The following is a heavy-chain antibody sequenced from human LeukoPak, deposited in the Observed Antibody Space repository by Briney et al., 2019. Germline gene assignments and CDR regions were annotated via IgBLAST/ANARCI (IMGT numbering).Heavy chain of an antibody. CDR2: INPNSGGT. CDR3: ARGEDIVVVPAAIEYYYYGMDV. Sequence: SVKVSCKASGYTFTGYYMHWVRQAPGQGLEWMGWINPNSGGTNYAQKFQGRVTMTRDTSISTAYMELSRLRSDDTAVYYCARGEDIVVVPAAIEYYYYGMDVWGQGTTVTVSS. V-gene: IGHV1-2*02. CDR1: GYTFTGYY. D-gene: IGHD2-2*02. J-gene: IGHJ6*02.